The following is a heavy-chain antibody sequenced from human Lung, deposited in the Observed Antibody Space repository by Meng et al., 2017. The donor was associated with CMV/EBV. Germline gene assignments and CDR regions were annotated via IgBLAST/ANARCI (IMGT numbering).Heavy chain of an antibody. J-gene: IGHJ5*02. CDR1: GGTFRSYT. V-gene: IGHV1-69*13. CDR3: ARTPVGAMGQRVWFDP. Sequence: SXXVAXKASGGTFRSYTINWVRQAPGQGLEWMGGIIPIFGTANHAQKFQARVTNTADEATSTAYMELSRLRSEDTALYYCARTPVGAMGQRVWFDPWDQGTLVTVSS. CDR2: IIPIFGTA. D-gene: IGHD5-18*01.